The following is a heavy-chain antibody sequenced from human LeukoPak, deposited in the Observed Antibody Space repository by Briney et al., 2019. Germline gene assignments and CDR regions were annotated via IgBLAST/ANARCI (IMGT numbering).Heavy chain of an antibody. CDR2: ISSSSSYI. J-gene: IGHJ5*02. CDR1: GFTFSSYS. CDR3: ARHPIGDYIRHTLNWFDP. V-gene: IGHV3-21*01. Sequence: KPGGSLRLSCAASGFTFSSYSMNWVRQAPGKGLEWVSSISSSSSYIYYADSVKGRFTISRDNAKNSLYLQMKSLRAEDTAVYYCARHPIGDYIRHTLNWFDPWGQGTLVTVSS. D-gene: IGHD4-17*01.